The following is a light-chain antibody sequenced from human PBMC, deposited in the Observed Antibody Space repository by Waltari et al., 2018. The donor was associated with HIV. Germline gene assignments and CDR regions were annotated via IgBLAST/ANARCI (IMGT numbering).Light chain of an antibody. CDR3: VTWDNSLSAYV. CDR2: DNN. V-gene: IGLV1-51*01. Sequence: QSVLTQPPSLPAAPGQRVTISCSGSSSNIGNNYVSRYQQLPGTAPKLVIYDNNKRPSGIPDRFSCSKSGTSATLGITGLQTGDEADYYCVTWDNSLSAYVFGTGTKVTVL. CDR1: SSNIGNNY. J-gene: IGLJ1*01.